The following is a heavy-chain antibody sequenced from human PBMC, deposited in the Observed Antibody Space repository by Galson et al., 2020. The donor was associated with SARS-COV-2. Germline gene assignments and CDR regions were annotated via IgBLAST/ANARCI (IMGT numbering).Heavy chain of an antibody. J-gene: IGHJ6*02. Sequence: GGSLRLSCAASGFTFSSYGMHWVRQAPGKGLEWVAVIWYDGSNKYYVDSVKGRFTISRDNSKNTLYLQMNSLRAEDTAVYYCARDWEEVAATPSGMDVWGQGTTVTVSS. CDR2: IWYDGSNK. D-gene: IGHD2-15*01. CDR3: ARDWEEVAATPSGMDV. CDR1: GFTFSSYG. V-gene: IGHV3-33*01.